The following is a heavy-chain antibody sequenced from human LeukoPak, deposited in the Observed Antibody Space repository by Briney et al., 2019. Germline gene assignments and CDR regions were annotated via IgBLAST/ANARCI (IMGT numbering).Heavy chain of an antibody. J-gene: IGHJ4*02. CDR1: GFTFNIFG. D-gene: IGHD1/OR15-1a*01. CDR2: ISPDGNKE. Sequence: GRSLRLSCAASGFTFNIFGIHWVRQAPGKGLEWAAAISPDGNKEYYTESVKGRFTVSRDNSKNMIYLQMNSLRGEDSAVYYCAKVNNYDDYWGQGTLVTVSS. CDR3: AKVNNYDDY. V-gene: IGHV3-30*18.